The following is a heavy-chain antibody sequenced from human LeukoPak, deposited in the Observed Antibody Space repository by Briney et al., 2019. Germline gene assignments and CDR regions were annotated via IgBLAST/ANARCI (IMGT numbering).Heavy chain of an antibody. Sequence: PGGSLRLSCAASGFTFSSYEMNWVRQAPGQGLEWVSYISGSGSTIYYADSVKGRFTISRDNAKNSLYLQMNSLRAEDTAVYYCARIWDSGHSIPWGQGTLVTVSS. CDR3: ARIWDSGHSIP. CDR1: GFTFSSYE. D-gene: IGHD3-22*01. CDR2: ISGSGSTI. V-gene: IGHV3-48*03. J-gene: IGHJ5*02.